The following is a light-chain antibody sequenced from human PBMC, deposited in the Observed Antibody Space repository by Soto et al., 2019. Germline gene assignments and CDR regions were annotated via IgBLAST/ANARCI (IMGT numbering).Light chain of an antibody. CDR3: SSYTQRYIWV. Sequence: QSALTQPASVSGSPGQSITISCAGTSSDVGDHGCVSWYQQYPGKAPKLMIYKVSNRNSGVSNRFSGSRSANTTSLTISRLQATNEANYYCSSYTQRYIWVFGGGTKLTVI. CDR1: SSDVGDHGC. CDR2: KVS. V-gene: IGLV2-14*01. J-gene: IGLJ3*02.